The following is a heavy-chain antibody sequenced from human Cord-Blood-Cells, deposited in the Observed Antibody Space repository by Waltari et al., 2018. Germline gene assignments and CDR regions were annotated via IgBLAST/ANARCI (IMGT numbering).Heavy chain of an antibody. D-gene: IGHD2-2*01. CDR3: ASGRSSTSCYDY. CDR1: GATFRRYA. Sequence: QVQLVQSGAEVTKPGSSVKVSCKASGATFRRYAITGLRQYPGQGLEWMGGIIPIFGTANYAQKFQDRVTITADESTSTAYMELSSLRSEDTAVYYCASGRSSTSCYDYWGQGTLVTVSS. J-gene: IGHJ4*02. CDR2: IIPIFGTA. V-gene: IGHV1-69*01.